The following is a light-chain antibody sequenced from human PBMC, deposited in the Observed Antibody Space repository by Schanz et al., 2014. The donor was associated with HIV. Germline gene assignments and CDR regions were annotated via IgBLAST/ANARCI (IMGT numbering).Light chain of an antibody. CDR1: RSDVGSYNL. CDR3: SSFAVSGARDVV. V-gene: IGLV2-23*02. J-gene: IGLJ2*01. Sequence: QSALTQPPSASGSPGQSVTISCTGTRSDVGSYNLVSWYQQHPSKAPKLMIYDVNERPSGVSHRFSASKSGNTAFLTISGRQAEDEADYCWSSFAVSGARDVVVGARTKLTV. CDR2: DVN.